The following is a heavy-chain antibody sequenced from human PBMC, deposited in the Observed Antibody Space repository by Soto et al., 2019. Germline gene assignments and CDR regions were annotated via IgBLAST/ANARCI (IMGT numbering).Heavy chain of an antibody. Sequence: GGSLRLSCAASGFTFSSYGMHWVRQAPGKGLEWVAVISYDGSNKYYADSVKGRFTISRDNSKNTLYLQMNSLRAEDTAVYYCAKDLRYCSSTSCWVYYGMDVWGQGTTVTVSS. CDR1: GFTFSSYG. J-gene: IGHJ6*02. CDR2: ISYDGSNK. CDR3: AKDLRYCSSTSCWVYYGMDV. D-gene: IGHD2-2*01. V-gene: IGHV3-30*18.